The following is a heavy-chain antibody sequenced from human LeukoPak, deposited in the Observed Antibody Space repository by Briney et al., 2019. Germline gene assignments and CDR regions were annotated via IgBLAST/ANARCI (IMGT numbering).Heavy chain of an antibody. J-gene: IGHJ3*02. CDR3: ARSRVQLERRGAFDI. CDR1: GGSFSGYY. V-gene: IGHV4-59*08. CDR2: ISYSGST. Sequence: SETLSLTCAVYGGSFSGYYWSWIRQPPGKGLEWIGYISYSGSTTYRPSLKSRVAISIDTSKNQFSLKLSSVTAADTAVYYCARSRVQLERRGAFDIWGQGTMVTCSS. D-gene: IGHD1-1*01.